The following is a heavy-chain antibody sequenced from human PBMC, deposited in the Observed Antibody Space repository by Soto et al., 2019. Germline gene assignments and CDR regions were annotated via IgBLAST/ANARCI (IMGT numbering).Heavy chain of an antibody. J-gene: IGHJ3*02. CDR1: GFTSSTSG. CDR3: ARGGRRSGSYADAFDI. CDR2: IKQDGSEK. Sequence: GGSLRLSGAASGFTSSTSGMRWVREAPGKGREWVANIKQDGSEKYYVDSVKGRFTISRDNAKNSLYLQMNSLRAEDTAVYYCARGGRRSGSYADAFDIWGQGTMVTVSS. D-gene: IGHD1-26*01. V-gene: IGHV3-7*03.